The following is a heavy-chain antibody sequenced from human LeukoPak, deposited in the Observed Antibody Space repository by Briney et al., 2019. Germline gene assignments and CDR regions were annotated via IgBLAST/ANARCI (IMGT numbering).Heavy chain of an antibody. D-gene: IGHD1-26*01. J-gene: IGHJ3*02. Sequence: GRSLRLSCAASGFTFSSYAMHWVRQAPGKGLEWVAVISYDGSNKYYADSVKGRFTISRDNSKNTLYLQMNSLRAEDTAVYYCARDRAPYSGSSRAFDIWGQGTMVTVSS. CDR1: GFTFSSYA. CDR3: ARDRAPYSGSSRAFDI. V-gene: IGHV3-30*04. CDR2: ISYDGSNK.